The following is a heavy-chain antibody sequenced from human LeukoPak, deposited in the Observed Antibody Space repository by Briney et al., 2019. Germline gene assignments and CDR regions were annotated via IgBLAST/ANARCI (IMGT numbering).Heavy chain of an antibody. Sequence: SSPTLVKPTQTLTLTCTFSGFLLSTSGVGVGWIRQPPGRALEWLPLIYWNDDKRYSPSLKSRLTITKDTSKNQVVLTVTNMDPVDTDTYYCAHRTRIIRDSSGYSDYWGQGTLVTVSS. CDR2: IYWNDDK. J-gene: IGHJ4*02. CDR3: AHRTRIIRDSSGYSDY. D-gene: IGHD3-22*01. CDR1: GFLLSTSGVG. V-gene: IGHV2-5*01.